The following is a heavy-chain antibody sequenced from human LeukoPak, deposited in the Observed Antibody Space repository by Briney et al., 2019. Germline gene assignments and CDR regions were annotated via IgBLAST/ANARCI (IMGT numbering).Heavy chain of an antibody. CDR2: FDPEDGET. CDR3: ATQGTDTSNYLQAFAL. V-gene: IGHV1-24*01. CDR1: GYTLTELS. D-gene: IGHD1-7*01. Sequence: ASVKVSCKVSGYTLTELSTHWVRQAPGKGLEWMGGFDPEDGETIYAQKFQGRVTMTEDTSTDTAYMELSSLTSEDTALYYCATQGTDTSNYLQAFALWGRGTLVTVYS. J-gene: IGHJ2*01.